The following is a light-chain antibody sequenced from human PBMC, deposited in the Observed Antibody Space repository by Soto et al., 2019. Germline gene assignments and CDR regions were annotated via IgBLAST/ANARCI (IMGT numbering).Light chain of an antibody. CDR2: AAS. V-gene: IGKV1-9*01. CDR1: QGISSY. Sequence: DIQLTQSPSFLSASVGDRVTITCRASQGISSYLAWYQQKPGKAPKLLIYAASTLQSGVPSRFSGSGSWTAFTLTISSLQPEDFATYYCQQLNSYPRLTFGGGTKVEIK. J-gene: IGKJ4*01. CDR3: QQLNSYPRLT.